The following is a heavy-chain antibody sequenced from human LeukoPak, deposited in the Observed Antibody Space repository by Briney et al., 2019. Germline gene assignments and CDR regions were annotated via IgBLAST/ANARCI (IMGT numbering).Heavy chain of an antibody. CDR1: EFTFTTYW. J-gene: IGHJ6*03. V-gene: IGHV3-7*01. CDR3: AKSRSGNNYYYYMDV. D-gene: IGHD3-10*01. Sequence: GGSLRLSCEASEFTFTTYWMSWVRQAPGKGLEWVANIKQDGSEKYYVDSVKGRFTISRDNAKNSVYLQMNSLRAEDTAVYYCAKSRSGNNYYYYMDVWGKGTTVTISS. CDR2: IKQDGSEK.